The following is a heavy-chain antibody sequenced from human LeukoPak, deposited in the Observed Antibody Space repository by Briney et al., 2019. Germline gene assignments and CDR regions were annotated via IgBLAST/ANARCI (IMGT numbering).Heavy chain of an antibody. V-gene: IGHV3-73*01. CDR2: IRSTANGYAT. D-gene: IGHD3-10*01. CDR1: GFTFSGSA. J-gene: IGHJ4*02. CDR3: TGNYYGSVSYADFVY. Sequence: GGSLKLSCAASGFTFSGSALHWVRQASGKGLEWVGRIRSTANGYATAYAASVKGRFTISRDDSKNTAYLQMDSLKTEDPAVYYCTGNYYGSVSYADFVYWGQGNLVTVSS.